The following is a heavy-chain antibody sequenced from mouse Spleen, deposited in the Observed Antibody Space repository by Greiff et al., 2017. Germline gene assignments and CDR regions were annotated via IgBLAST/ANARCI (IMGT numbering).Heavy chain of an antibody. CDR2: IYPRSGNT. V-gene: IGHV1-81*01. CDR1: GYTFTSYG. D-gene: IGHD1-1*01. J-gene: IGHJ4*01. Sequence: QVQLQQSGAELARPGASVKLSCKASGYTFTSYGISWVKQRTGQGLEWIGEIYPRSGNTYYNEKFKGKATLTADKSSSTAYMELRSLTSEDSAVYFCARYPVITTVVALYAMDYWGQGTSVTVSS. CDR3: ARYPVITTVVALYAMDY.